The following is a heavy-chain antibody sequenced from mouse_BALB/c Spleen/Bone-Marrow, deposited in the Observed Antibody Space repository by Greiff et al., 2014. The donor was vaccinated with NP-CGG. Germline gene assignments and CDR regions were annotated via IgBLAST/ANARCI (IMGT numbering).Heavy chain of an antibody. Sequence: VQLQQPGAELVKPGASVKLSCTASGFNIKDTYMHWVKQRPEQGLEWIGRIDPANGNTKYDPKFQGKATITADTSSNTAYLQLSSMTSEATAVYYCAAYYYGSSQFAYWGQGTLVTVSA. CDR2: IDPANGNT. J-gene: IGHJ3*01. D-gene: IGHD1-1*01. V-gene: IGHV14-3*02. CDR1: GFNIKDTY. CDR3: AAYYYGSSQFAY.